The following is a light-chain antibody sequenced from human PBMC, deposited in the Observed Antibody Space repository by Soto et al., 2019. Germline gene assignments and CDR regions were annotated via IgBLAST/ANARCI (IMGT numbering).Light chain of an antibody. CDR2: AAS. CDR3: QQTSSFPLT. V-gene: IGKV1-12*01. CDR1: QSISNW. Sequence: DIQMTHSPSSVSASVGDRVTITCRASQSISNWLAWYQQRPGEAPKFLIYAASRLQSGVPSRFSGSGSGTDFTLTISSLQPDDFATYYCQQTSSFPLTFGGGNKVEIE. J-gene: IGKJ4*01.